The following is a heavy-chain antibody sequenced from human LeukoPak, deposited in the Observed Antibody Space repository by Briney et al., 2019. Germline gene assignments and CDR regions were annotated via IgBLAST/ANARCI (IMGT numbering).Heavy chain of an antibody. J-gene: IGHJ3*02. CDR1: GGSISSYY. CDR3: ARSLYYYGSDSFDI. V-gene: IGHV4-59*01. D-gene: IGHD3-10*01. Sequence: PSETLSLTCTVSGGSISSYYWNWIRQPPGKGLEWIGYIYYSGSTNYNPSLKSRVTISVDTSKSQFSLKLSSVTAADTAVYYCARSLYYYGSDSFDIWGQGTMVTVSS. CDR2: IYYSGST.